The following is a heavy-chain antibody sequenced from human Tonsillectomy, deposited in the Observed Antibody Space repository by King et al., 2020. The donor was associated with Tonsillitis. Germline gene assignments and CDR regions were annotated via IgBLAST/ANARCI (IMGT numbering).Heavy chain of an antibody. J-gene: IGHJ4*02. CDR1: GSSISRYS. Sequence: LQLQESGPGLVKPSETLSLTCTVSGSSISRYSWSWIRQPPGKGLEWIGYIYDSGSTNYNPSLKGRVTISVDTSKKQFSLRVSSVTAADTAVYYCATSPVAARPDYFDYWGQGTLVTVSS. V-gene: IGHV4-59*01. CDR3: ATSPVAARPDYFDY. CDR2: IYDSGST. D-gene: IGHD6-6*01.